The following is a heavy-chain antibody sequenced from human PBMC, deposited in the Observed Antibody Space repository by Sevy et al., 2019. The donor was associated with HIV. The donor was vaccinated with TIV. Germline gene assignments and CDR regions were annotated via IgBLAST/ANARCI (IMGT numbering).Heavy chain of an antibody. CDR1: GFTFRSYA. D-gene: IGHD4-17*01. Sequence: GGSLRFSVAASGFTFRSYAMHWARQAPGKGRGGVAVISYDGSNKYYADSVKGRFTISRDNSKNTLYLQMNSLRAEDTAVYYCARDPTVTRPYYYYYGMDVWGQGTTVTVSS. CDR3: ARDPTVTRPYYYYYGMDV. V-gene: IGHV3-30-3*01. J-gene: IGHJ6*02. CDR2: ISYDGSNK.